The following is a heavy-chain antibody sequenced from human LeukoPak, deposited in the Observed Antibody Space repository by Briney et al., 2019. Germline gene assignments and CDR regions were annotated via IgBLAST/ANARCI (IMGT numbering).Heavy chain of an antibody. Sequence: PSETLSLTCAVYGGSFSGYYWSWIRQPPGKGLEWIGEINHSGSTNYNPSLKSRVTISVDTSKNQFSLKLSSVTAADTAVYYCARAFGYSYGLRHYYYMDVWGKGTTVTVSS. J-gene: IGHJ6*03. CDR3: ARAFGYSYGLRHYYYMDV. CDR1: GGSFSGYY. D-gene: IGHD5-18*01. V-gene: IGHV4-34*01. CDR2: INHSGST.